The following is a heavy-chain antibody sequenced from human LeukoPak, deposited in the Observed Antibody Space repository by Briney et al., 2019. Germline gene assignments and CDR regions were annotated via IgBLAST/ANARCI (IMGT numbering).Heavy chain of an antibody. D-gene: IGHD2-2*01. CDR3: ASRLYCSNTRCRNFPFAY. Sequence: VASVKVSCKASGGTFSSYAISWVRQAPGQGLEWMGRIIPIFGTANYAQKFQDRVTITADESTSTAYMELSSLRSEDTAIYYCASRLYCSNTRCRNFPFAYWGQGTLVTVSS. V-gene: IGHV1-69*13. J-gene: IGHJ4*02. CDR1: GGTFSSYA. CDR2: IIPIFGTA.